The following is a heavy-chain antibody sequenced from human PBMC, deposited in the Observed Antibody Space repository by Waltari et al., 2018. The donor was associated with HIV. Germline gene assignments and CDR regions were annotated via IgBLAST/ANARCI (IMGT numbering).Heavy chain of an antibody. CDR3: AKEMAGSFAY. Sequence: QVQLVESGGGVVQPGTSLRLACAASGLGVSSYGMHWVRQAPGKGLEWVAFLSDDGTNKYYTDSVKGRFTISRDNSKNTLFLQMNSLSVEDTALYYCAKEMAGSFAYWGQGTLVTVSS. V-gene: IGHV3-30*18. CDR1: GLGVSSYG. CDR2: LSDDGTNK. J-gene: IGHJ4*02. D-gene: IGHD6-19*01.